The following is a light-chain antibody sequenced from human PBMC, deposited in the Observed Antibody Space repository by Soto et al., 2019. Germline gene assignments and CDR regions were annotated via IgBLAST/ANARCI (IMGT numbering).Light chain of an antibody. CDR2: NVS. V-gene: IGLV2-14*01. J-gene: IGLJ1*01. CDR3: TSYTSGSLYV. Sequence: QTLLTHPASLSGSPGQSITISCTGTSSDFGAYNYVSWYQQYPGKVPKLLIYNVSNRPSGVSNRFSGSKSGNTASLTISGLQAEDEADYFCTSYTSGSLYVFGTGTKVTVL. CDR1: SSDFGAYNY.